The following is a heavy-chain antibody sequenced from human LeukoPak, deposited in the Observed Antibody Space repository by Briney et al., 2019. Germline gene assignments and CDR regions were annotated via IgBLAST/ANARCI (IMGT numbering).Heavy chain of an antibody. D-gene: IGHD2-21*02. Sequence: PGGSLRLSCAASGFTFSSYAMHWVRQAPGKGLEYVSAISSNGGSTYYANSVKGRFTISRENSKNTLYLQMGSLRAEDMAVYYCAREYCGGDCYYALDIWGQGTMVTVSS. CDR2: ISSNGGST. CDR1: GFTFSSYA. V-gene: IGHV3-64*01. J-gene: IGHJ3*02. CDR3: AREYCGGDCYYALDI.